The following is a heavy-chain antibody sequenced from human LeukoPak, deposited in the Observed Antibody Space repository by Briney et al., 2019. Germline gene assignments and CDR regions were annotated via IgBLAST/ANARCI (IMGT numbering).Heavy chain of an antibody. CDR1: GFAFSSLD. D-gene: IGHD1-14*01. V-gene: IGHV3-66*01. CDR2: IYSGGST. J-gene: IGHJ4*02. CDR3: ARAGGLGNYFDY. Sequence: GGSLRLSCAASGFAFSSLDMGWVRQAPRKGLEWVSVIYSGGSTYYADSVKGRFTISRDNSKNTLYLQMNSLRAEDTAVYYCARAGGLGNYFDYWGQGTLVTVSS.